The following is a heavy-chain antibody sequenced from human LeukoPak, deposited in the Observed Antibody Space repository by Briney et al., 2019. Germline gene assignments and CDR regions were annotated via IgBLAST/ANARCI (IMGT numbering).Heavy chain of an antibody. CDR1: GFTFSDYY. D-gene: IGHD6-19*01. Sequence: GGSLRLSCAASGFTFSDYYMSWIRQAPGKGLEWVSYISSSGSTIYYADSVKGRFTISRDNSKDTLYLQMNSLRAEDTAVYYCAKELRIAVAGGELDYWGQGTLVTVSS. V-gene: IGHV3-11*04. CDR3: AKELRIAVAGGELDY. CDR2: ISSSGSTI. J-gene: IGHJ4*02.